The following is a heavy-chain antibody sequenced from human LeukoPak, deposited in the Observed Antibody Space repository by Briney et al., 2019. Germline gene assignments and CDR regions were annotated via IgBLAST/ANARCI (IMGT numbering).Heavy chain of an antibody. Sequence: AGRSLRLSCTASGFTFGDYAMSWVRQAPGKGLEWVGFIRSKAYGGTTEYAASVKGRFTISRDDSKGIAYLQMNSLKTEDTAVYYCTIDYYDSSGYPDYWGQGTLVTVSS. D-gene: IGHD3-22*01. CDR2: IRSKAYGGTT. CDR3: TIDYYDSSGYPDY. V-gene: IGHV3-49*04. CDR1: GFTFGDYA. J-gene: IGHJ4*02.